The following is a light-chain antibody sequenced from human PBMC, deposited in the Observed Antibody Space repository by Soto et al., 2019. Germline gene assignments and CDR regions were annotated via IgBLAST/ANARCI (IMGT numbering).Light chain of an antibody. CDR1: SSDVGGYNY. Sequence: QSALTQPASVSGSPVQSITISCTGTSSDVGGYNYVSWYQQHPGKATKLMIYEVSNRPSGVSNRFSGSKSGNTAFLTISGLQAEDEADYYCISYTSSSTLVFGGGTQLTVL. V-gene: IGLV2-14*01. CDR3: ISYTSSSTLV. CDR2: EVS. J-gene: IGLJ3*02.